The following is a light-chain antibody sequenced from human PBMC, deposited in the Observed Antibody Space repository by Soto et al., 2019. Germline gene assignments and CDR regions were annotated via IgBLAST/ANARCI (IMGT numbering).Light chain of an antibody. CDR1: QSMNDW. V-gene: IGKV1-5*01. Sequence: DIQMTQSPSTLSASVGDRVTITCRASQSMNDWLAWYQQKTGKAPKVLIYDASSLQSGVPSRFSGSGSGTEFTLTIDSLQPDDVATYYCLRYNAFSQTFGQGTKVEL. CDR2: DAS. J-gene: IGKJ1*01. CDR3: LRYNAFSQT.